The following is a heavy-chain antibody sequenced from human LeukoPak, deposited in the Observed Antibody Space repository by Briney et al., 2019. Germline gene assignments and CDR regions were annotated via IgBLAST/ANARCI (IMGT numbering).Heavy chain of an antibody. J-gene: IGHJ5*02. CDR2: IIPILGIA. CDR3: ARNGGMVRADIGFYP. V-gene: IGHV1-69*04. CDR1: GGTFSSYA. Sequence: SVKVSCKASGGTFSSYAISWVRQAPGQGLEWMGRIIPILGIANYAQKFQGRVTITADKSTSTAYMELSSLRSEDTAVYYCARNGGMVRADIGFYPWGQGTLVTVSS. D-gene: IGHD3-10*01.